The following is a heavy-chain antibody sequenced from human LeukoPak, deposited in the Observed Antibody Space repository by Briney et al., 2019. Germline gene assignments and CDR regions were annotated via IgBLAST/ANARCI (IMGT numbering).Heavy chain of an antibody. CDR1: GGSISSSSYY. V-gene: IGHV4-39*01. Sequence: PSETLSLTCTVSGGSISSSSYYWGWIRQPPGKGLEWIGSIYYSGSTYYNPSLKSRVTISVDTSKNQFSLKLNSVTAADTAVYYCARQNEEQLIFDYWGQGTLVTVSS. J-gene: IGHJ4*02. CDR3: ARQNEEQLIFDY. CDR2: IYYSGST. D-gene: IGHD6-13*01.